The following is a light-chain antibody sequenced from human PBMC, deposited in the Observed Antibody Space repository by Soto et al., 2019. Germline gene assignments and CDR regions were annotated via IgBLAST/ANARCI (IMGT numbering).Light chain of an antibody. J-gene: IGKJ1*01. CDR3: QQSYTTPWT. CDR1: QSISSW. CDR2: AAS. Sequence: SQMTHSRSTLSASVGCRLTITCRASQSISSWLAWYQQRTGKAPNLLIYAASTLRYGVPSRFRGSESGTEFNLTISSLQTEDFATYFCQQSYTTPWTFGQGTKVDIK. V-gene: IGKV1-39*01.